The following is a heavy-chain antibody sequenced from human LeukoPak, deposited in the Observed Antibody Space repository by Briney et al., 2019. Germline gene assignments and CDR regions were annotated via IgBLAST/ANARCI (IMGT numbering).Heavy chain of an antibody. D-gene: IGHD3-9*01. Sequence: GGSLRLSCAASGFTFSSYGMHWVRQAPGKGLEWVAVIWYDGSNKYYADSVRGRFTISRDNSKNTLYLQMNSLRAEDTAVYYCASTYYDILTAHGGYFDYWGQGTLVTVSS. V-gene: IGHV3-33*01. CDR3: ASTYYDILTAHGGYFDY. CDR1: GFTFSSYG. CDR2: IWYDGSNK. J-gene: IGHJ4*02.